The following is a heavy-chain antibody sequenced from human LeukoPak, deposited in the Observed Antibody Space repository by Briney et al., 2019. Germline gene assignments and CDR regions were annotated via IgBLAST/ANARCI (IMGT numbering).Heavy chain of an antibody. CDR1: SASISSYY. V-gene: IGHV4-59*01. CDR2: IQNTGGT. CDR3: VKHGSGWSFDY. J-gene: IGHJ4*02. Sequence: SEALSLTCTVSSASISSYYWGWIRQSPGKGLEWIGYIQNTGGTNYNPSLKSRVSISKDTSKNQFSLQVRSVTAADTAVYYCVKHGSGWSFDYWGQGTLVTVSS. D-gene: IGHD6-19*01.